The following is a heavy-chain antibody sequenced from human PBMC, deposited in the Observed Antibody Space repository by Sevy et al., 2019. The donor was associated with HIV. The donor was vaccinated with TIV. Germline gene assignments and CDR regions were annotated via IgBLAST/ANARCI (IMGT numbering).Heavy chain of an antibody. D-gene: IGHD5-18*01. CDR1: GYTFTSYG. V-gene: IGHV1-18*01. CDR3: AREGDTAMVTDYYYYGMDV. CDR2: ISAYNGNT. J-gene: IGHJ6*02. Sequence: ASVKVSCKASGYTFTSYGISWVRQAPGQGLEWMGWISAYNGNTNYAQKLQGRVTMTTDTSTSTAYMELRSLRSDDTAVYYRAREGDTAMVTDYYYYGMDVWGQGTTVTVSS.